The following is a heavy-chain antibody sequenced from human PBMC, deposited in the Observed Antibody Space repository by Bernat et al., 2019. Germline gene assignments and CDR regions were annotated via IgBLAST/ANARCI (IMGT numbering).Heavy chain of an antibody. CDR2: IYYSGST. Sequence: QLQLQESGPGLVKPSETLSLTCTVSGGSISSSSYYWGWIRQPPGKGLEWIGSIYYSGSTYYNPSLKSRVTIPVDTSKTQFSLKLSSVTAADTAVYYCATPRYYDFWSGYLKPHDAFDIWGQGTMVTVSS. D-gene: IGHD3-3*01. CDR1: GGSISSSSYY. V-gene: IGHV4-39*01. J-gene: IGHJ3*02. CDR3: ATPRYYDFWSGYLKPHDAFDI.